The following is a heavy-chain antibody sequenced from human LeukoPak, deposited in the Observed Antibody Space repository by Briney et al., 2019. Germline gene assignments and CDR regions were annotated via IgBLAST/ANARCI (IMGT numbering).Heavy chain of an antibody. Sequence: SETLSLTCAVSGGSISGYYWTWIRQPPGKGLEWIGYIYTSGSTNYNPSLKSRVTISLDTSENQFSLNLSSVTAADTAVYYCARQLSADFDYWGQGTLVTVSS. CDR3: ARQLSADFDY. CDR1: GGSISGYY. J-gene: IGHJ4*02. CDR2: IYTSGST. D-gene: IGHD3-16*02. V-gene: IGHV4-4*09.